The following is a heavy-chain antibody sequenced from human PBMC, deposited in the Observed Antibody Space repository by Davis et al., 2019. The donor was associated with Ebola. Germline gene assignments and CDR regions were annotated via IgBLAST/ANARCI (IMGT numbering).Heavy chain of an antibody. CDR1: GFTFSSYG. J-gene: IGHJ6*02. D-gene: IGHD3-3*01. CDR2: IRYDGSNK. V-gene: IGHV3-30*02. Sequence: GESLKISCAASGFTFSSYGMHWVRQAPGKGLEWVAFIRYDGSNKYYADSVKGRFTISRDNAKNSLYLQMNSLRAEDTAVYYCARDSYDFWSAGLYYYYYGMDVWGQGTTVTVSS. CDR3: ARDSYDFWSAGLYYYYYGMDV.